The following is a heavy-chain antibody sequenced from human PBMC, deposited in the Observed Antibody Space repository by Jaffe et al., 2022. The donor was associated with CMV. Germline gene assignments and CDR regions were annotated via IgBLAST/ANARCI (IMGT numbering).Heavy chain of an antibody. CDR3: ARDRRATYYYDSSGRGFDY. CDR2: IYHSGST. J-gene: IGHJ4*02. D-gene: IGHD3-22*01. Sequence: QVQLQESGPGLVKPSGTLSLTCAVSGGSISSSNWWSWVRQPPGKGLEWIGEIYHSGSTNYNPSLKSRVTISVDKSKNQFSLKLSSVTAADTAVYYCARDRRATYYYDSSGRGFDYWGQGTLVTVSS. CDR1: GGSISSSNW. V-gene: IGHV4-4*02.